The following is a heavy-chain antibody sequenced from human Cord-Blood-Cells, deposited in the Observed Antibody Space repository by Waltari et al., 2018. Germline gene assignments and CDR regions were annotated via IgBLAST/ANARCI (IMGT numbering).Heavy chain of an antibody. CDR3: AREATTVVDY. CDR1: GGSISSYY. Sequence: QVQLQESAPGLVKPSETLSLTCTVSGGSISSYYWSWIRQPAGKGREWIGRIYTSGSANYPPALKSRVTMSVDTSKNQFSLKLSSVTAADTAVYYCAREATTVVDYWGQGTLVTVSS. V-gene: IGHV4-4*07. J-gene: IGHJ4*02. CDR2: IYTSGSA. D-gene: IGHD4-17*01.